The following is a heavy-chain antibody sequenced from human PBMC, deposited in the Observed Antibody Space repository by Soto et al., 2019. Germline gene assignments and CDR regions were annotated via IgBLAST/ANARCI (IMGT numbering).Heavy chain of an antibody. CDR3: SAHTPAAGTLVY. D-gene: IGHD6-13*01. J-gene: IGHJ4*02. V-gene: IGHV3-15*01. CDR2: IKNKAHGGTT. CDR1: GFSGLTFSNAW. Sequence: GGSLRLSCTTSGFSGLTFSNAWLTWVRQVPGKGLEWVGRIKNKAHGGTTDYAAPVRGRFTVSRDDSKDTLYLQMNSLETEDTAVCSCSAHTPAAGTLVYWAPETLLTVSS.